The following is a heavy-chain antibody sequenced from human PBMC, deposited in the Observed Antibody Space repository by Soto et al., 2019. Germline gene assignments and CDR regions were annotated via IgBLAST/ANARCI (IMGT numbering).Heavy chain of an antibody. V-gene: IGHV4-4*02. J-gene: IGHJ4*02. CDR2: IYRTGST. CDR1: GGSFTSNNW. Sequence: SETLSLTCSVSGGSFTSNNWWTWVRQPPGQGLEWIGEIYRTGSTNYNPSIKSRVTISIDKSENQFSLKVTSLTAADTAVYYCASRDPGTSVDYWGQGTLVTVSA. D-gene: IGHD1-7*01. CDR3: ASRDPGTSVDY.